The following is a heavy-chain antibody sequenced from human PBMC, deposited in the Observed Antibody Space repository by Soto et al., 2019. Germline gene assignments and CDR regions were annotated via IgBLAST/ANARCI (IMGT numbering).Heavy chain of an antibody. V-gene: IGHV4-34*01. J-gene: IGHJ5*02. Sequence: SETLSLTCAVYGGSFIGYYWNLIRQPPGKWLEWIGEIDHSGYTNYNPSLKSRVTISVDTSKNQFSLRLTSVTAADTAVYYCARVRDWFDPWGQGTLVTVSS. CDR1: GGSFIGYY. CDR3: ARVRDWFDP. D-gene: IGHD3-3*01. CDR2: IDHSGYT.